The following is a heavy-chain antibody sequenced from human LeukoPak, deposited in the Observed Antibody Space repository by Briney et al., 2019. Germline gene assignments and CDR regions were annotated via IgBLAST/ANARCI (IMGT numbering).Heavy chain of an antibody. V-gene: IGHV4-4*02. CDR1: AGSISSSSW. Sequence: PSETLSLTCSVSAGSISSSSWWSWVRQSPVKGREWIGEIYLYGTTNYNPSLKSRVTMSVDRPKNQFSLKLTSVTAADTAVYYCARQKWEQQGRDYYFNGLDVWGPGTTVTVSS. CDR2: IYLYGTT. D-gene: IGHD1-26*01. CDR3: ARQKWEQQGRDYYFNGLDV. J-gene: IGHJ6*02.